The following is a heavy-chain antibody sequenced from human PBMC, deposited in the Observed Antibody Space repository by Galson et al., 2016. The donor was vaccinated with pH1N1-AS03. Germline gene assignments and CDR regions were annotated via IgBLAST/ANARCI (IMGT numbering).Heavy chain of an antibody. J-gene: IGHJ6*02. CDR3: TKDLVPGGADV. CDR2: FSLDSDWI. CDR1: GFSLDLYA. V-gene: IGHV3-9*01. Sequence: SLRLSCAVSGFSLDLYAMHWVRQIPGKGLEWVSGFSLDSDWIDYADSVKGRFTVPRDKDKNSLYLEMNNLRTEDTALYYCTKDLVPGGADVWGQGTTVTVSS. D-gene: IGHD3-16*01.